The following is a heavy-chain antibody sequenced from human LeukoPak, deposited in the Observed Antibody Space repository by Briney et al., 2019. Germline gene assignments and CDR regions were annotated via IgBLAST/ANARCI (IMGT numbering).Heavy chain of an antibody. CDR3: ASPHSTRFGPLDV. D-gene: IGHD6-13*01. CDR2: IIAILGTA. J-gene: IGHJ6*04. V-gene: IGHV1-69*10. CDR1: GGTFSNIV. Sequence: SVKVSCKASGGTFSNIVISWVRQAPGQGLEWMGGIIAILGTANYAQKFQGRVTITADKSTSTAYMELSSLRPEDTAVYYCASPHSTRFGPLDVWGKGTTVTVSS.